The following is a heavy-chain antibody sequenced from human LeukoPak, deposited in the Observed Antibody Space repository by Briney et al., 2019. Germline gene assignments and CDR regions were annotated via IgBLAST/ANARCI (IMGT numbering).Heavy chain of an antibody. J-gene: IGHJ4*01. Sequence: PGGSLRLSCAASGITVNSTYISWVRQAPGKGLEWVSTLSGSGITTYYADSVKGRFTISRDNSKNTLYLQMNSLRAEDTAIYYCAKGIYSSGWSYFDYWGHGTLVTVSS. V-gene: IGHV3-23*01. CDR3: AKGIYSSGWSYFDY. D-gene: IGHD6-19*01. CDR2: LSGSGITT. CDR1: GITVNSTY.